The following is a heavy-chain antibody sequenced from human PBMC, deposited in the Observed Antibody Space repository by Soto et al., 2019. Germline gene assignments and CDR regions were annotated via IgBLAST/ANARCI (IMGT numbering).Heavy chain of an antibody. D-gene: IGHD6-6*01. CDR2: IIPIFGTA. CDR3: ARGRVEYSSSSGYYYYGMDV. V-gene: IGHV1-69*13. CDR1: GGTFSSYA. Sequence: ASVKVSCKASGGTFSSYAISWVRQAPGQGLEWMGGIIPIFGTANYAQKFQGRVTITADESTSTAYMELSSLRSEDTAVYYCARGRVEYSSSSGYYYYGMDVWGQGTTVTVSS. J-gene: IGHJ6*02.